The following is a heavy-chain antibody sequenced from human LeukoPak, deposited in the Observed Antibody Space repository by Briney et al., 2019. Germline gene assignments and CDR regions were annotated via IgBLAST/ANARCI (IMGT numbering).Heavy chain of an antibody. CDR2: ILPIFGTT. Sequence: SVKVSCKASGGSFSNYVISWVRQAPGQGLEWMGGILPIFGTTDYAQKFQGRVTITVDQSTNTAYMESSSLRFDDTAVYYCARDRGQFDPWGQGTLVTVSS. V-gene: IGHV1-69*01. CDR1: GGSFSNYV. CDR3: ARDRGQFDP. D-gene: IGHD3-10*01. J-gene: IGHJ5*02.